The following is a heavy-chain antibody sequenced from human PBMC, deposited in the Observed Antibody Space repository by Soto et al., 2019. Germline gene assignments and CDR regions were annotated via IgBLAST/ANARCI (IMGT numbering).Heavy chain of an antibody. D-gene: IGHD1-26*01. J-gene: IGHJ4*02. Sequence: GGSLRLSCAASGFTFSDYGIDWIRQAPGKGLEWVAVISHEGGTQYYADSVRGRFTVSRDNSKNILYLQTDCLRPEDTAVYFCAKEGSPKVSRWDDYWGQGTLVTVSS. CDR1: GFTFSDYG. V-gene: IGHV3-30*18. CDR2: ISHEGGTQ. CDR3: AKEGSPKVSRWDDY.